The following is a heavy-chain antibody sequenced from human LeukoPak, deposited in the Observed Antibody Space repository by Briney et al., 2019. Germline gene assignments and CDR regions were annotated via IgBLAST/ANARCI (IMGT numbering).Heavy chain of an antibody. CDR3: AKSPYSGWYYFDD. CDR2: ISGNGGGT. Sequence: GGSLRLSCAASGLTFSSYAMSWVRQAPGKGLEWVSGISGNGGGTYYADSVKGRFTISRDNSKNTLHLQMSSLRPNDTAVYYCAKSPYSGWYYFDDWGQGSLVTVSS. J-gene: IGHJ4*02. V-gene: IGHV3-23*01. CDR1: GLTFSSYA. D-gene: IGHD5-12*01.